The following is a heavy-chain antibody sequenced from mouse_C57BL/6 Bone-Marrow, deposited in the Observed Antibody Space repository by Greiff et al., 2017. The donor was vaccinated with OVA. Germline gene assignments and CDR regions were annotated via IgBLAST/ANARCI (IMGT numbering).Heavy chain of an antibody. CDR3: ARQGDGYYASYFDY. D-gene: IGHD2-3*01. CDR1: GYAFSSSW. V-gene: IGHV1-82*01. Sequence: QVQLKQSGPELVKPGASVKISCRASGYAFSSSWMNWVKQRPGKGLEWIGRIYPGDGDTNYNGKFKGKATLTADKSSSTAYMQLSSLTSEDSAVYYCARQGDGYYASYFDYWGQGTTLTVSS. J-gene: IGHJ2*01. CDR2: IYPGDGDT.